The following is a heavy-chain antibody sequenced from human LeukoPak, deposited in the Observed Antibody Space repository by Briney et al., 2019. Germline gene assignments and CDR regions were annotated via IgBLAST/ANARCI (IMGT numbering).Heavy chain of an antibody. V-gene: IGHV3-30*02. Sequence: GGSLRLSCAASGFTFSSYGMHWVRQAPGKGLEWVGFIHFDGINKYYADSVKGRFTISRDNSKNTLYLQMNSLRAEDTAVYYYAKVLLRFLDFDYWGQGTLVTVSS. D-gene: IGHD3-3*01. CDR2: IHFDGINK. CDR1: GFTFSSYG. J-gene: IGHJ4*02. CDR3: AKVLLRFLDFDY.